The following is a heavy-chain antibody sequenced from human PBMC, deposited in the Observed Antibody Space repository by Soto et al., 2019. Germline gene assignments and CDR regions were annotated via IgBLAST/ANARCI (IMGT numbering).Heavy chain of an antibody. J-gene: IGHJ4*02. V-gene: IGHV3-74*01. CDR1: GFTFSSYW. CDR2: INSDGSST. Sequence: EVQLLESGGGLVQPGGSLRLSCAASGFTFSSYWMHWVRQAPGKGLVWVSRINSDGSSTSYADSVKGRFTISRDNAKNTLYLQMNSLRAEDTAVYYCARVPRPYSGYYPLDYWGQGTLVTVSS. D-gene: IGHD5-12*01. CDR3: ARVPRPYSGYYPLDY.